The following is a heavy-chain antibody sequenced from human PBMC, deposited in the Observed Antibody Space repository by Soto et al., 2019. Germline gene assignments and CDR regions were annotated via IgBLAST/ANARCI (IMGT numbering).Heavy chain of an antibody. J-gene: IGHJ5*02. V-gene: IGHV1-3*01. CDR1: GYTFTRYT. CDR3: ARGIATGPLDP. Sequence: ASVKVSFKASGYTFTRYTMNWLRQAPGQRLEWMGWINPDNGNTKSSQKFQDRVIITRDTSASTAYMDLSSLRSEDTAVYYCARGIATGPLDPWGQGTLVTVSS. CDR2: INPDNGNT. D-gene: IGHD2-15*01.